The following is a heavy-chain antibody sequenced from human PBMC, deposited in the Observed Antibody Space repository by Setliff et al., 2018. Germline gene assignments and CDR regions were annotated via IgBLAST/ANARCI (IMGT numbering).Heavy chain of an antibody. Sequence: PGGSLRLSCAASGFTFSSHAMHWVRQAPGKGLEWVAVISYDGSNKYYADSVKGRFTIPRDNSKNTLFLQMNSLRPEDTAVYYWARDPILDYGSGLMVTAIQGYMDVWGKGTTVTVSS. V-gene: IGHV3-30*01. J-gene: IGHJ6*03. CDR1: GFTFSSHA. CDR3: ARDPILDYGSGLMVTAIQGYMDV. CDR2: ISYDGSNK. D-gene: IGHD2-21*02.